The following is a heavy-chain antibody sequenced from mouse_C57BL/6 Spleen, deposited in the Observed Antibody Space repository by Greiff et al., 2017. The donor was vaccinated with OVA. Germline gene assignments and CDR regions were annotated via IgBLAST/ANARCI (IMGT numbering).Heavy chain of an antibody. V-gene: IGHV1-72*01. CDR3: AVAYFDV. J-gene: IGHJ1*03. CDR2: IDPNSGGT. CDR1: GYTFTRYW. Sequence: QVQLQQPGAELVKPGASVKLSCKASGYTFTRYWAQCVTPSPLRVLEWILSIDPNSGGTKYNEKFKSKATLTVDKPSSTAYMQLSSLTSEDSAVYYCAVAYFDVWGTGTTVTVSS. D-gene: IGHD1-1*02.